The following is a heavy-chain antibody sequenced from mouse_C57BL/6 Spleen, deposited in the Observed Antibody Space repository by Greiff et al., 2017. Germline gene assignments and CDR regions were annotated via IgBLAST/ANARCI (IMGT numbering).Heavy chain of an antibody. D-gene: IGHD4-1*01. CDR1: GYTFTDYY. CDR3: ARGENWDGVFFDD. CDR2: INPNNGGT. Sequence: EVQLQQSGPELVKPGASVKISCKASGYTFTDYYMNWVKQSHGKSLEWIGDINPNNGGTSYNQKFKGKATLIVDKSSSTAYMGLRSLTSEDSEVYYCARGENWDGVFFDDWGQGTTLTVSS. J-gene: IGHJ2*01. V-gene: IGHV1-26*01.